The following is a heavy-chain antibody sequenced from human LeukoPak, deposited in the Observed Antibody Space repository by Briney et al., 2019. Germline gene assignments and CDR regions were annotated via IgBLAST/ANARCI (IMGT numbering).Heavy chain of an antibody. D-gene: IGHD6-19*01. CDR2: IRSKANSYAT. V-gene: IGHV3-73*01. CDR1: GVTFSGSA. CDR3: TRHLAGTDYYYGMDV. Sequence: PGGSLRLSCAASGVTFSGSAMHWVRQASGKGLEWVGRIRSKANSYATAYAASVKGRFTISRDDSKNTAYLQMNSLKTEDTAVYYCTRHLAGTDYYYGMDVWGQGTTVTVSS. J-gene: IGHJ6*02.